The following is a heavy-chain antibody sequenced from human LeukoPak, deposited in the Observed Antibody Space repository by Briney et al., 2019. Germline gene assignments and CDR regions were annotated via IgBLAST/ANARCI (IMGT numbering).Heavy chain of an antibody. J-gene: IGHJ3*02. D-gene: IGHD1-26*01. Sequence: GGSLRLSCAASGFTFRDYYLSWLRQAPGKGREWGSYISGSGDIIYYVDSVQGRFTISRDNPKNSLYLQMNNLRAEDTAVYYCARDMSGRYDAFDIWGQGTMVTVSS. CDR3: ARDMSGRYDAFDI. CDR1: GFTFRDYY. CDR2: ISGSGDII. V-gene: IGHV3-11*01.